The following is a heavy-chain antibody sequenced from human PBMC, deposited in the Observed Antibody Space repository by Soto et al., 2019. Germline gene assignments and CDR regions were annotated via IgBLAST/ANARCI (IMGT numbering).Heavy chain of an antibody. CDR1: GFTFSTYG. J-gene: IGHJ4*02. V-gene: IGHV3-23*01. D-gene: IGHD2-21*02. Sequence: EVQLLESGGGLVQPGGSLRLSCAASGFTFSTYGMSWVRQAPGKGLEWVSGISGSGVSTYYVDSVKGRFTISRDNSKNMLFLQMNSLRAEDTAVYYCTRGVTTDYWGQGTLVTVSS. CDR3: TRGVTTDY. CDR2: ISGSGVST.